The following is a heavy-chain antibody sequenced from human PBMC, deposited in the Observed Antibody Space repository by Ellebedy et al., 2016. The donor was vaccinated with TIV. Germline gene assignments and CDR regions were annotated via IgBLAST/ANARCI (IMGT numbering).Heavy chain of an antibody. Sequence: SVKVSXKASGGTFSSYAISWVRQAPGQGLEWMGGIIPIFGTANYAQKFQGRVTITADESTSTAYMELSSLRSEDTAVYYCARAWGPLDYYDSSGYNDYWGQGTLVTVSS. V-gene: IGHV1-69*13. CDR2: IIPIFGTA. D-gene: IGHD3-22*01. CDR3: ARAWGPLDYYDSSGYNDY. CDR1: GGTFSSYA. J-gene: IGHJ4*02.